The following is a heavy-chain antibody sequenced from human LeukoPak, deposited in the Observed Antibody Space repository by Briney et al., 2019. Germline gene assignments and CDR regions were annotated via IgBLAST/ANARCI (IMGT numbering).Heavy chain of an antibody. D-gene: IGHD1-26*01. CDR1: GGSISSDSYY. CDR3: ARRGSPPAAFDS. V-gene: IGHV4-61*02. Sequence: PSQTLSLTCTVSGGSISSDSYYWNWIRQPAGKGLEWIGRIYSSGSTNYNPSLKSRVTISVDTSKTQFSLRLNSVTAADTAVYYCARRGSPPAAFDSWGQGTQATVSS. J-gene: IGHJ4*02. CDR2: IYSSGST.